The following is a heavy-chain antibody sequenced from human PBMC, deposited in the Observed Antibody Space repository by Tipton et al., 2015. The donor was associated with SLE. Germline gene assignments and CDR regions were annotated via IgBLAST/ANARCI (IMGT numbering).Heavy chain of an antibody. D-gene: IGHD3-16*01. CDR3: ARAQGDFDL. CDR1: GGSISSVHYY. J-gene: IGHJ2*01. Sequence: TLSLTCTVSGGSISSVHYYWTWIRQHPGKGLEWLGYISHSGRTYYSPSLKSRITMSVDTSENQFSLNLSSVTAADTAVYYCARAQGDFDLWGRGTLVTVSS. V-gene: IGHV4-31*03. CDR2: ISHSGRT.